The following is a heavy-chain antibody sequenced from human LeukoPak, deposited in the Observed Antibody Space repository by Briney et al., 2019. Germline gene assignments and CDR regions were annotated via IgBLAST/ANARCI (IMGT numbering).Heavy chain of an antibody. CDR1: GYTFTSYG. CDR3: ARDRRAVAGSGFDY. Sequence: ASVKVSCKASGYTFTSYGISWVRQAPGQGLEWMGWISAYDGNTNYAQKLQGRVTMTTDTSASTAYMELRSLRSDDTAVYYCARDRRAVAGSGFDYWGQGTLVTVSS. J-gene: IGHJ4*02. V-gene: IGHV1-18*01. CDR2: ISAYDGNT. D-gene: IGHD6-19*01.